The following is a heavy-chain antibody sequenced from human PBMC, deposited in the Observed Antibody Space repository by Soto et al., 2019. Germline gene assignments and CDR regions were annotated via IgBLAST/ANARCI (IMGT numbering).Heavy chain of an antibody. CDR3: ASGSYYGSGSYYNAAHY. CDR2: IYHSGST. Sequence: SETLSLTCAVSGGSISSSNWWSWVRQPPGKGLEWIGEIYHSGSTNYNPSLKSRVTISVEKSKNQFYLKLSSVTAADTAVYYCASGSYYGSGSYYNAAHYWGQGTLVTVSS. V-gene: IGHV4-4*02. CDR1: GGSISSSNW. D-gene: IGHD3-10*01. J-gene: IGHJ4*02.